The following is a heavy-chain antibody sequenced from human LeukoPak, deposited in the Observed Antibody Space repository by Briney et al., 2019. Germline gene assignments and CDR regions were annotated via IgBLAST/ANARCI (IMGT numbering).Heavy chain of an antibody. J-gene: IGHJ6*02. CDR3: ARSGSGSHTYYYYGMDV. Sequence: PSETLSLTCAVYGGSFSGYYWNWIRQPPGKGLEWIGEINHSGSTNYNPSLKSRVTISVDTSKNQFSLKLSSVTAADTAVYYCARSGSGSHTYYYYGMDVWGRGTTVTVSS. D-gene: IGHD3-10*01. V-gene: IGHV4-34*01. CDR1: GGSFSGYY. CDR2: INHSGST.